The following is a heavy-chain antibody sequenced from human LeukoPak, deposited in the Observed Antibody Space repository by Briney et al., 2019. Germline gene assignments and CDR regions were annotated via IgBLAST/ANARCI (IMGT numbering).Heavy chain of an antibody. CDR3: ARDLPGYSGYDYGGLIDY. J-gene: IGHJ4*02. CDR1: GYTFTCYY. Sequence: ASVKVSCKASGYTFTCYYMHWVRQAPGQGLEWMGWINPNSGGTNYAQKFQGRVTMTRDTSISTAYMELSRLRSDDTAVYYCARDLPGYSGYDYGGLIDYWGQGTLVTVSS. D-gene: IGHD5-12*01. V-gene: IGHV1-2*02. CDR2: INPNSGGT.